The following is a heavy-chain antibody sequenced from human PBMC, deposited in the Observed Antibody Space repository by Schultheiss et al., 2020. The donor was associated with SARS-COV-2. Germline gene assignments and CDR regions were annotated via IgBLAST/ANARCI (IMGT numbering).Heavy chain of an antibody. Sequence: SVKVSCKASGYTFISYGISWVRQAPGQGLEWMGWINPNSGGTNYAQKFQGRVTMTTDTSTSTVYMELSSLRSEDTAVYYCAREKRYCSGGSCSDYYYYYGMDVWGQGTTVTVSS. CDR2: INPNSGGT. V-gene: IGHV1-18*01. CDR3: AREKRYCSGGSCSDYYYYYGMDV. D-gene: IGHD2-15*01. J-gene: IGHJ6*02. CDR1: GYTFISYG.